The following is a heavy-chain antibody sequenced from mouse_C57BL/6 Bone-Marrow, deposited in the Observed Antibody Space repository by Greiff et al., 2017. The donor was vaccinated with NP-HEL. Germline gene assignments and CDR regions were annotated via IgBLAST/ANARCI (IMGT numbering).Heavy chain of an antibody. CDR2: IYPGDGDT. CDR1: GYAFSSYW. CDR3: ARSKTTVVAVYWYFDV. J-gene: IGHJ1*03. Sequence: QVQLQQSGAELVKPGASVKISCKASGYAFSSYWMNWVKQRPGKGLEWIGQIYPGDGDTNYNGKFKGKATLTVDKSSSTAYMQLSSLTSEDSAVYFCARSKTTVVAVYWYFDVWGTGTTVTVSS. V-gene: IGHV1-80*01. D-gene: IGHD1-1*01.